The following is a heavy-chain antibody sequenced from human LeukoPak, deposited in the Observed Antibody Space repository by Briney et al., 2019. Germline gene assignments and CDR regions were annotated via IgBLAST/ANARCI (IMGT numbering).Heavy chain of an antibody. CDR1: GFTFSSYE. Sequence: GGSLRLSCAASGFTFSSYEMNWVRQAPGKGLECVSYISSSGSTIYYADSVKGRFTISRDNAKNSLYLQMNSLGAEDTAVYYCASLLTMIDYWGQGTLVTVSS. J-gene: IGHJ4*02. CDR3: ASLLTMIDY. D-gene: IGHD3-22*01. V-gene: IGHV3-48*03. CDR2: ISSSGSTI.